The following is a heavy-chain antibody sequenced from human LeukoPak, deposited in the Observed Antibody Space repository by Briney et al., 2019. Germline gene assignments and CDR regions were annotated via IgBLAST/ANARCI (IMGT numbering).Heavy chain of an antibody. J-gene: IGHJ4*02. D-gene: IGHD3-10*01. CDR2: ISAYNGNT. CDR3: AREVLDHGSGSYYPDY. CDR1: GYTFTSYG. Sequence: GASVKVSCKASGYTFTSYGISWVRQAPGQGLEWMGWISAYNGNTNYAQELQGRVTMTTDTSTSTAYMELRSLRSDDTAVYYCAREVLDHGSGSYYPDYWGQGTLVTVSS. V-gene: IGHV1-18*01.